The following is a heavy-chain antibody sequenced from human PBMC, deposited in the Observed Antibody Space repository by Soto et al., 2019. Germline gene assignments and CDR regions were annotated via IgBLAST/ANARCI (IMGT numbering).Heavy chain of an antibody. CDR2: INPKSGAT. J-gene: IGHJ6*02. CDR3: VYYCAQSNYGGDAYFQYGADV. Sequence: ASVKVSCKASGYRFTGYGLHWVRQAPGQGLQWMGWINPKSGATDYAQKFQGRVTMTREMSTNTAYLELSGLRSDDTADDTAVYYCAQSNYGGDAYFQYGADVCSQGTTV. D-gene: IGHD2-21*02. CDR1: GYRFTGYG. V-gene: IGHV1-2*02.